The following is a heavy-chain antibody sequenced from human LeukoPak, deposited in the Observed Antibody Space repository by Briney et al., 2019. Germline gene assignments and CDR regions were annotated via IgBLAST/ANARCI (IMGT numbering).Heavy chain of an antibody. CDR3: ARTPTVTRYYFDY. CDR2: IYHSGST. Sequence: GSLRLSCVDSGFTFSTYSMNWVRQPPGKGLEWIGEIYHSGSTNYNPSLKSRVTISVDKSKNQFSLKLSSVTAADTAVYYCARTPTVTRYYFDYWGQGTLVTVSS. V-gene: IGHV4-4*02. D-gene: IGHD4-17*01. J-gene: IGHJ4*02. CDR1: GFTFSTYSM.